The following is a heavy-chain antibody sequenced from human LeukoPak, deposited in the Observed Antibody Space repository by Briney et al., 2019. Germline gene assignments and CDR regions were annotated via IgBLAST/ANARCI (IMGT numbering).Heavy chain of an antibody. V-gene: IGHV3-23*01. CDR1: GFTFSSYA. J-gene: IGHJ3*01. Sequence: GGSLRLSCAASGFTFSSYAMSWVRQAPGKGLEWVSAISGSDGSTYYADSVKGRFTISRDNSKNTLYLQMDSLRAEDTATYYCARDKVGPYAFDLWGQGTMVTVSS. CDR2: ISGSDGST. D-gene: IGHD1-26*01. CDR3: ARDKVGPYAFDL.